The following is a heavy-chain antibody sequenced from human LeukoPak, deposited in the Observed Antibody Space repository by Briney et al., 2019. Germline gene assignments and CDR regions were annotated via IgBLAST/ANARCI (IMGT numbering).Heavy chain of an antibody. D-gene: IGHD2-2*01. V-gene: IGHV4-30-2*01. CDR1: RGSLSSGAYY. CDR3: ARAGGVPARWFDP. Sequence: SETLSLTCTVSRGSLSSGAYYWSWIRQPPGKGLECIGYIFQSGSTYYNPSLESRVTISLDRSKNQFSLNLTSVTAADTAVYYCARAGGVPARWFDPWGQGTLVTVSS. CDR2: IFQSGST. J-gene: IGHJ5*02.